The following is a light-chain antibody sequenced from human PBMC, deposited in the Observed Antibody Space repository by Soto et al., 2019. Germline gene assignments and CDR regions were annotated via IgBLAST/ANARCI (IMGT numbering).Light chain of an antibody. J-gene: IGKJ4*01. CDR1: QSVRRN. CDR2: AAS. Sequence: EKVMTQSPATLSVSPGETVTLSCRASQSVRRNLAWIQQKPGQAPRLLIYAASTRDTGISARFSGSVSGTEFTLTISSLQSEDFAVYYCQHYDTWPLAFGGGTKVEIK. CDR3: QHYDTWPLA. V-gene: IGKV3-15*01.